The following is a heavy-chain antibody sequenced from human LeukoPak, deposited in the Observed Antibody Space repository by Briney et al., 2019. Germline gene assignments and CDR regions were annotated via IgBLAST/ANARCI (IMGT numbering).Heavy chain of an antibody. J-gene: IGHJ4*02. CDR2: ISSSGSSI. V-gene: IGHV3-48*03. CDR3: ARGYSADY. D-gene: IGHD6-13*01. CDR1: GXTFSSYE. Sequence: GGSLRLSCAASGXTFSSYEMNWVRQAPGKGLEWVSDISSSGSSIYYADSMKGRFTISRDNAKNSLYLQMNSLRAEDTAVYYCARGYSADYWGQGTLVTVSS.